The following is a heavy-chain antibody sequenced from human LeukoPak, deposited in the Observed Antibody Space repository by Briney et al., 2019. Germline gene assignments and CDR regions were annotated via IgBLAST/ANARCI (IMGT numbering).Heavy chain of an antibody. CDR2: IYYSGST. J-gene: IGHJ3*02. V-gene: IGHV4-31*03. CDR3: ARGMGIAAAGGRTDAFDI. D-gene: IGHD6-13*01. Sequence: PSETLSLTCTVSGGSISSGGYYWSWIRQHPGKGLEWIGYIYYSGSTYYNPSLKSRVTISVDTSKSQFSLKLSSVTAADTAVYYCARGMGIAAAGGRTDAFDIWGQGTMVTVSS. CDR1: GGSISSGGYY.